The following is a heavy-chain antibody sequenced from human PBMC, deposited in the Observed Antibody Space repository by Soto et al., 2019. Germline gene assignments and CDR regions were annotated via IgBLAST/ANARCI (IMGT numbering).Heavy chain of an antibody. CDR2: IYYSGST. J-gene: IGHJ5*02. CDR1: GGSISSSSYY. D-gene: IGHD4-4*01. V-gene: IGHV4-39*01. Sequence: PSETLSLTCTVSGGSISSSSYYWGWIRQPPGKGLEWIGSIYYSGSTYYNPSLKSRVTISVDTSKNQFSLKLSSVTAADTAVYYCARKEQHMTTVNSNWFDPWGQGTLVTVSS. CDR3: ARKEQHMTTVNSNWFDP.